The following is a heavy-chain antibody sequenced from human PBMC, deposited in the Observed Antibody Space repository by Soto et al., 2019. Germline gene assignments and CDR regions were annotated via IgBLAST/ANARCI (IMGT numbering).Heavy chain of an antibody. J-gene: IGHJ4*02. V-gene: IGHV4-30-4*01. CDR1: GGSISSGDYY. D-gene: IGHD3-22*01. CDR2: IYYSGST. Sequence: SETLSLTXTVSGGSISSGDYYWSWIRQPPGKGLEWIGYIYYSGSTYYNPSLKSRVTISVDTSKNQFSLKLSSVTAADTAVYYCARVYDSSGYYYPYFDYWGQGTLVTAPQ. CDR3: ARVYDSSGYYYPYFDY.